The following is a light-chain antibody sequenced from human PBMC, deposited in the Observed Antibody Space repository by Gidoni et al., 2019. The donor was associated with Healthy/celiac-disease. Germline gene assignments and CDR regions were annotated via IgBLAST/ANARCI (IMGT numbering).Light chain of an antibody. CDR2: YDS. CDR3: QVWDSSSDHPEWV. V-gene: IGLV3-21*04. Sequence: SYVLTQPPSVSVAPGKTARITFGGNNIGSKSVHWYQQKPGQAPVLVIYYDSDRPSGIPERFSGSNSGNTATLTISRVEAGDEADYYCQVWDSSSDHPEWVFGGGTKLTVL. CDR1: NIGSKS. J-gene: IGLJ3*02.